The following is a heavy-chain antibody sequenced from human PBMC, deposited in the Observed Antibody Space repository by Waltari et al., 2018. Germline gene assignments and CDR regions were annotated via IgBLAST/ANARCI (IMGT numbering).Heavy chain of an antibody. CDR2: IYYSGST. CDR3: ARGHPSPYCSGGSCYSGWFDP. V-gene: IGHV4-59*01. D-gene: IGHD2-15*01. CDR1: GGSISSYY. J-gene: IGHJ5*02. Sequence: QVQLQESGPGLVKPSETLSLTCTVSGGSISSYYWSWIRQPPGKGRGWIGYIYYSGSTNYNPSLKSRVTISVDTSKNQFSLKLSSVTAADTAVYYCARGHPSPYCSGGSCYSGWFDPWGQGTLVTVSS.